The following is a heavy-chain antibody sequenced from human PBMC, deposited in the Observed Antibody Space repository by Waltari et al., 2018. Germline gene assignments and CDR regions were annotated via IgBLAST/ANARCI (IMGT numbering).Heavy chain of an antibody. D-gene: IGHD3-22*01. CDR1: GFTVSSNY. CDR2: MYSGGST. Sequence: EVQLVESGGGLVQPGGSLRLSCAASGFTVSSNYMSWFRQATGKGLEWVSVMYSGGSTYVADSVKGRFTISRDNSKNTLYLQMNSLRAEDTAVYYCARVAKYYYDRIIDYWGQGTLVTVSS. V-gene: IGHV3-66*02. CDR3: ARVAKYYYDRIIDY. J-gene: IGHJ4*02.